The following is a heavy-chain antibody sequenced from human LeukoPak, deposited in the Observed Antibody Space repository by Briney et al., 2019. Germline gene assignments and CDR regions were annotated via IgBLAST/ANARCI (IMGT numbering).Heavy chain of an antibody. CDR1: GFTFSSYW. J-gene: IGHJ4*02. V-gene: IGHV3-7*01. D-gene: IGHD3-10*01. Sequence: GGSLRLSCAASGFTFSSYWMSWVRQAPGKGLEWVANIKQDGSEKYYVDSVKGRFTISRDNAKNSLYLQMNSLRAEDTAVYYCARDRLTYYYGSGSYYPGPYDYWGQGTLVTVSS. CDR3: ARDRLTYYYGSGSYYPGPYDY. CDR2: IKQDGSEK.